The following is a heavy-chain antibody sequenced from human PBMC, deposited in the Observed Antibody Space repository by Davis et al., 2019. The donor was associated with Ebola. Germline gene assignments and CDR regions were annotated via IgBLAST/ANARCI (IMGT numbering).Heavy chain of an antibody. V-gene: IGHV3-23*01. D-gene: IGHD4-17*01. J-gene: IGHJ4*02. Sequence: GESLKISCAASGFIFSSYAMSWVRQAPGKGLERVSAISGSGGSTYYADSVEGRFTISRDNSKNTLYLQMNSLRVEDTAIYYCAKTTVTTPSRSIDYWGQGTLVTVSS. CDR3: AKTTVTTPSRSIDY. CDR1: GFIFSSYA. CDR2: ISGSGGST.